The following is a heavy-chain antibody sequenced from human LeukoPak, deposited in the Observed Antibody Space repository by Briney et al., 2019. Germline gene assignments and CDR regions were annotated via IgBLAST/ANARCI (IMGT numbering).Heavy chain of an antibody. CDR3: AKDIGVTMVRGVIIKWGFWDY. CDR1: GFTFSSYA. CDR2: ISGSGGST. V-gene: IGHV3-23*01. Sequence: PGGSLRLSCAASGFTFSSYAMSWVRQAPGKGLEWVSAISGSGGSTYYADSVKGRFTISRDNSKNTLYLQMNSLRAEDTAVYYCAKDIGVTMVRGVIIKWGFWDYWGQGTLVTVSS. D-gene: IGHD3-10*01. J-gene: IGHJ4*02.